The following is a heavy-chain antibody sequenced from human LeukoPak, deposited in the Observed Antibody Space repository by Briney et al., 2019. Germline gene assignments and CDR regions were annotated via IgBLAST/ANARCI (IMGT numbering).Heavy chain of an antibody. V-gene: IGHV1-2*06. D-gene: IGHD5-12*01. J-gene: IGHJ4*02. CDR3: ARGDIVATPNLFFDY. CDR1: GYTFTGYY. Sequence: ASVKVSCQASGYTFTGYYMHWVRQAPGQGLEWMGRINPNSGGTNYAQKFQGRVTMTRDTSISTAYMELSRLRSDDTAVYYCARGDIVATPNLFFDYWGQGTLVTVSS. CDR2: INPNSGGT.